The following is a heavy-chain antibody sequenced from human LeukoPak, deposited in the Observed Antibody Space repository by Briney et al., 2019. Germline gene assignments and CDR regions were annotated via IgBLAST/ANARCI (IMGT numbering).Heavy chain of an antibody. J-gene: IGHJ5*02. D-gene: IGHD5-18*01. CDR2: IYYSGST. Sequence: SETLSLTCAVYGGSFSSYYWSWIRQPPGEGVEWIGYIYYSGSTNYNPSLKSRVTISVDTSKNQFSLKLSSVTAADTAVYYCARWNVDTANQGDLFDPWGQGTLVTVSS. CDR1: GGSFSSYY. V-gene: IGHV4-59*08. CDR3: ARWNVDTANQGDLFDP.